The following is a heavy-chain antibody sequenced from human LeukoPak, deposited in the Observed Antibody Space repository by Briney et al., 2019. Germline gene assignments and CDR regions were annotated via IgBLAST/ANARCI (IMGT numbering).Heavy chain of an antibody. CDR3: ARAGKLLYGDYSYYFDY. CDR2: INPNSGGT. J-gene: IGHJ4*02. Sequence: ASVKVSCKASGYTFTGYYMHWVRQAPGQGLEWMGWINPNSGGTNYAQKFQGWVTMTRDTSISTAYMELSRLRSDDTAVYYCARAGKLLYGDYSYYFDYWGQGTLVTVSS. D-gene: IGHD4-17*01. CDR1: GYTFTGYY. V-gene: IGHV1-2*04.